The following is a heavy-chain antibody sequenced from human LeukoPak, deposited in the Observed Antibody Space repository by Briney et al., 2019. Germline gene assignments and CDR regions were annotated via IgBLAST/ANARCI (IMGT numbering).Heavy chain of an antibody. V-gene: IGHV4-34*01. D-gene: IGHD2-8*01. Sequence: PSETLSLTCAVYGGSFSGYYWSWIRQPPGKGLEWIGEINHSGSTNYNPSLKSRVTISVDTSKNQFSLKLSSVTAADTAVYYCARVSMAGRYYYYGMDVWGQGTTVTVSS. CDR1: GGSFSGYY. CDR2: INHSGST. CDR3: ARVSMAGRYYYYGMDV. J-gene: IGHJ6*02.